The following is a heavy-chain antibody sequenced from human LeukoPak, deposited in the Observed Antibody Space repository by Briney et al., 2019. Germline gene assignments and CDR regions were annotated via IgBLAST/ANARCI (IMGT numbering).Heavy chain of an antibody. J-gene: IGHJ4*02. Sequence: SETLSLTCTVSGGSISSYYWSWIWQRPGKGLEWIGYIYYSGSTNYNPSLKSRVTISVDTSKDQFSLKLSSVTAADTAVYYCARVRSAAGIDYWGQGTLVTVSS. CDR3: ARVRSAAGIDY. CDR2: IYYSGST. D-gene: IGHD6-13*01. V-gene: IGHV4-59*01. CDR1: GGSISSYY.